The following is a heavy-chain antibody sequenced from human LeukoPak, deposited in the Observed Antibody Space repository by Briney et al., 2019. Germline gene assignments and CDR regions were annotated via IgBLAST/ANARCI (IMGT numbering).Heavy chain of an antibody. CDR2: IISDGSSA. J-gene: IGHJ4*02. CDR3: AKDHYYYDSSGTPDY. D-gene: IGHD3-22*01. CDR1: GFTFGDYW. V-gene: IGHV3-74*01. Sequence: GGSLRLSCAASGFTFGDYWMHWVRQAPGKGLVWVSRIISDGSSASYADSVKGRFTMSRDNSKNTLYLQMNSLRAEDTAVYYCAKDHYYYDSSGTPDYWGQGTLVTVSS.